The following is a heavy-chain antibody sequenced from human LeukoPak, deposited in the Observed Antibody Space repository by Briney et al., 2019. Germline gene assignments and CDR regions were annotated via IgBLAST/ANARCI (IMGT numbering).Heavy chain of an antibody. J-gene: IGHJ4*02. CDR3: ARSNSPPYYFDY. CDR2: IYSGGST. Sequence: GGSLRLSCAASGFTFSSYAMSGVPQAPGKGLEWVSVIYSGGSTYYADSVKGRFTISRDNSKNTLYLQMNSLRAEDTAVYYCARSNSPPYYFDYWGQGTLVTVSS. V-gene: IGHV3-53*01. CDR1: GFTFSSYA. D-gene: IGHD5-18*01.